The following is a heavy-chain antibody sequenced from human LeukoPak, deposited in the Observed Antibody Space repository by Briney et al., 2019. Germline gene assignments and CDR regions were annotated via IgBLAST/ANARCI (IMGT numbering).Heavy chain of an antibody. Sequence: GGSLRLSCAASGFTVSSNYMSWVRQAPGQGLEWVSVIYSGGSTYYADYVKGRFTISRDNSKNTLYLQMNSLRAEDTAVYYCARDVPYDSSGYYEDAFDIWGQGTMVTVSS. CDR2: IYSGGST. V-gene: IGHV3-53*01. D-gene: IGHD3-22*01. CDR1: GFTVSSNY. CDR3: ARDVPYDSSGYYEDAFDI. J-gene: IGHJ3*02.